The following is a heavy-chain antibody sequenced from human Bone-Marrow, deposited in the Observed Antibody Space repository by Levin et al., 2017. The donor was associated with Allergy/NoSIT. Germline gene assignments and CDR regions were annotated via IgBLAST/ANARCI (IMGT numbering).Heavy chain of an antibody. Sequence: ASVKVSCKASGYTFSDYYMHWVRQAPGQGLEWMGWINPNSGGTNYAQKFQGRVNMTRDTSISTAYMELNSLTSDDMAVYYCARSTAGSSSWYYYWGQGTVVTVSS. V-gene: IGHV1-2*02. J-gene: IGHJ4*02. CDR2: INPNSGGT. CDR1: GYTFSDYY. D-gene: IGHD6-13*01. CDR3: ARSTAGSSSWYYY.